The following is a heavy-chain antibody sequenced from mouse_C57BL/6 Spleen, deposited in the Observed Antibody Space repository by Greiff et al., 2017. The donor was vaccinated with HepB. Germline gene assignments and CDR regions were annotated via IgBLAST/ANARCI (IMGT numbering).Heavy chain of an antibody. D-gene: IGHD2-4*01. J-gene: IGHJ4*01. V-gene: IGHV1-26*01. CDR1: GYTFTDYY. Sequence: EVQLQQSGPELVKPGASVKISCKASGYTFTDYYMNWVKQSLGKSLEWIGDINPNNGGTSYNQKFKGKATLTVDKSSSTAYIELRSLTSEDSAVYYCARGPPDYDYDMDYWGQGTSVTVSS. CDR2: INPNNGGT. CDR3: ARGPPDYDYDMDY.